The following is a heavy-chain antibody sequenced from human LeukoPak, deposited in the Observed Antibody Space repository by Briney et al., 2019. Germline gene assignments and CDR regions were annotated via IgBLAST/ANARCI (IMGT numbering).Heavy chain of an antibody. J-gene: IGHJ4*02. CDR1: GGSISISNYY. D-gene: IGHD3-10*01. CDR2: ISYSGT. CDR3: ARRRTLWFGELRTFDY. V-gene: IGHV4-39*01. Sequence: PSETLSLTCTVSGGSISISNYYWGWIRQPPGRGLEWIGSISYSGTYYNPSLKSRLTISVDTSKNQFSLKLSSVTAADTAVYYCARRRTLWFGELRTFDYWGQGTLVTVSS.